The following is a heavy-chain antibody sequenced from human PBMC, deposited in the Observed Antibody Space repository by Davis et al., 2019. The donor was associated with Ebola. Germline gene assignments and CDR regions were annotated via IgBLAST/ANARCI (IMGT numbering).Heavy chain of an antibody. V-gene: IGHV3-23*01. Sequence: GGSLRLSCAASEFTFSSYTMGWVRQAPGKGLEWVSGISSSGGSTYYADSVKGRFTISRDDAKKSLYLQMDSLRAEDTAVYYCAQQLGDYGGNALRYWGQGTLVTVSS. CDR2: ISSSGGST. J-gene: IGHJ4*02. D-gene: IGHD4-23*01. CDR3: AQQLGDYGGNALRY. CDR1: EFTFSSYT.